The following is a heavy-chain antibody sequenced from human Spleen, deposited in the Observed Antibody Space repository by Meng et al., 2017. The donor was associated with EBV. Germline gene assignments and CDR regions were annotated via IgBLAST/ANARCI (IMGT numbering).Heavy chain of an antibody. V-gene: IGHV3-30*01. D-gene: IGHD2/OR15-2a*01. Sequence: VQLGECGGVVAHPGRHLSISCAPSGFSFTIYAIHWVRQAPGKGLEWVAVISGDGNNKYFADSVRGRFTISRDTVKNTVYVQMNSLRPDDTAIYYCAIIPYSNAWGLGTLVTVSS. CDR1: GFSFTIYA. J-gene: IGHJ5*02. CDR2: ISGDGNNK. CDR3: AIIPYSNA.